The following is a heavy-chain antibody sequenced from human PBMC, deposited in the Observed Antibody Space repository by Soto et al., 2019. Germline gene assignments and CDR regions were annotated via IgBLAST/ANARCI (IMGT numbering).Heavy chain of an antibody. CDR1: GFSFSSYC. CDR2: IKQDGREK. J-gene: IGHJ5*02. V-gene: IGHV3-7*03. CDR3: AGDGVRNGAYNGWLDP. Sequence: GSLRLSCAASGFSFSSYCMTWVLQAPGKGLEWVANIKQDGREKYYVASVKGRFTISSDNGKGLLFLQMDSLTPDDTSVYYCAGDGVRNGAYNGWLDPWGQGTMVTVSS. D-gene: IGHD3-16*01.